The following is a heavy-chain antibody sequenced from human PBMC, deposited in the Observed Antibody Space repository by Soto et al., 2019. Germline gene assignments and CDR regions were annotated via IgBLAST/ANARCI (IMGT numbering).Heavy chain of an antibody. CDR2: ISSSSSYI. D-gene: IGHD4-17*01. J-gene: IGHJ6*03. CDR3: ARGPPRATVTTFPYYYYMDV. V-gene: IGHV3-21*01. Sequence: EVQLVESGGGLVKPGGSLRLSCAASGFTFSSYSMNWVRQAPGKGLEWVSSISSSSSYIYYADSVKGRFTISRDNAKNSLYLQMNSLRAEDTAVYYCARGPPRATVTTFPYYYYMDVWGKGTTVIVSS. CDR1: GFTFSSYS.